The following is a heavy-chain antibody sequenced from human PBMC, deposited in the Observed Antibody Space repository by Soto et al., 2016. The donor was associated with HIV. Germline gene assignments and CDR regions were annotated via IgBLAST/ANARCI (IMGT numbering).Heavy chain of an antibody. D-gene: IGHD6-19*01. Sequence: QVQLVQSGAEVKKPGASVKVSCKASGYTFTGYYMHWVRQAPGQGLEWMGWINPNSGGTNYAQKFQGRVTMTRDTSISTVYMELSRLRSDDTAVYYCARVNRYVAVAAGFDPWGQGTLVTVSS. CDR2: INPNSGGT. CDR1: GYTFTGYY. J-gene: IGHJ5*02. V-gene: IGHV1-2*02. CDR3: ARVNRYVAVAAGFDP.